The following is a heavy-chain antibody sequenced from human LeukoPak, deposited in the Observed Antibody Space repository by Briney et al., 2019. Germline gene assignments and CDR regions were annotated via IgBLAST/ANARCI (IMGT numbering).Heavy chain of an antibody. CDR3: ARDGGSYYRDAFDI. Sequence: ASVKVSCKAPGYTFTSYAMNWVRQAPGQGLEWMGWINTNTGNPTYAQGFTGRFVFSLDTSVSTAYLQISSLKAEDTAVYYCARDGGSYYRDAFDIWGQGTMVTVSS. V-gene: IGHV7-4-1*02. D-gene: IGHD1-26*01. J-gene: IGHJ3*02. CDR2: INTNTGNP. CDR1: GYTFTSYA.